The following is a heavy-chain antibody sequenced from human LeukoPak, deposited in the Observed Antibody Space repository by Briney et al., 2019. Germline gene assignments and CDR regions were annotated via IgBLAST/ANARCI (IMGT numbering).Heavy chain of an antibody. Sequence: GGSLRLSCAASGFTFSSYEMNWLRQAPGKGLEWVSYISSSGSTIYYADSVKGRFTISRDNAKNSLYLQMNSLRAEDTAVYYCARVDYYDSSGYYYGLFGYWGQGTLVTVSS. CDR3: ARVDYYDSSGYYYGLFGY. CDR1: GFTFSSYE. J-gene: IGHJ4*02. V-gene: IGHV3-48*03. CDR2: ISSSGSTI. D-gene: IGHD3-22*01.